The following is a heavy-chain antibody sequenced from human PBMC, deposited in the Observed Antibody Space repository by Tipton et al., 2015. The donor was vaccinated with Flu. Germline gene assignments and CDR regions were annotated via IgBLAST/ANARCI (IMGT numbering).Heavy chain of an antibody. D-gene: IGHD3-22*01. CDR3: ARVPTYYYDSSGSYRGRGDAFDI. CDR2: IYYSGGT. CDR1: GGSVSSGSYY. Sequence: TLSLTCTISGGSVSSGSYYWSWIRQPPEKGLEWIGYIYYSGGTNYNPSLKSRVTISVDTSKNQFSLKLTSVTAADTAVYYCARVPTYYYDSSGSYRGRGDAFDIWGQGTMVTVSS. V-gene: IGHV4-61*01. J-gene: IGHJ3*02.